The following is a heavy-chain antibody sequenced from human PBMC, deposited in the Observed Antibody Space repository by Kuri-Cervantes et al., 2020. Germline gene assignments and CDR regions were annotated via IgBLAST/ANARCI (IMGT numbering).Heavy chain of an antibody. CDR2: INPNSGGT. J-gene: IGHJ6*02. V-gene: IGHV1-2*02. CDR3: ARVDCSRSSLYESYYYGIDV. Sequence: ASVKVSCKASGYTFTGYYMHWVRQAPGQGLEWMGWINPNSGGTNYAQKFQGRVTMTRDTSISTAYMELSRLRSDDTAVYYCARVDCSRSSLYESYYYGIDVWGQGTTVTVSS. CDR1: GYTFTGYY. D-gene: IGHD2-2*01.